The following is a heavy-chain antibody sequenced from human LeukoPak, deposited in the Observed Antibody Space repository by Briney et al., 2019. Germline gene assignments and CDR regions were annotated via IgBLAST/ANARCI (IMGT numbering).Heavy chain of an antibody. CDR2: IYYTGST. J-gene: IGHJ3*02. V-gene: IGHV4-59*08. CDR3: AGDVDTVMLNAFDI. CDR1: GGSISSYY. D-gene: IGHD5-18*01. Sequence: SETLSLTCTVSGGSISSYYWSWVRQPPGKGLEWIGYIYYTGSTTHNPSLNSRVTISLDTSKNQFSLKLSSVTAADTAVYYCAGDVDTVMLNAFDIWGQGTVVTVSS.